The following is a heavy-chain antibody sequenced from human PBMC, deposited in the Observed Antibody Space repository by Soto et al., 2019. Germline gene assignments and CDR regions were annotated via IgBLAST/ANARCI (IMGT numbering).Heavy chain of an antibody. CDR3: ARDLKEYCSDGQCNWLDP. D-gene: IGHD2-15*01. V-gene: IGHV4-59*01. CDR1: GASITTYY. Sequence: PSETLSLTCTVSGASITTYYWSWIRQPPGKGLEWIGYISYSGSTDYNPSLKSRVTISFDASKNQISLQVRSATAADAAVYYCARDLKEYCSDGQCNWLDPWGQGTLVTVSS. CDR2: ISYSGST. J-gene: IGHJ5*02.